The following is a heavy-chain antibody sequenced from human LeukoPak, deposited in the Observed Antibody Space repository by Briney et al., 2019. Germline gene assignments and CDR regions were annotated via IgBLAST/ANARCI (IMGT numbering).Heavy chain of an antibody. CDR3: ARRGIVVAGIDY. Sequence: PGGSLRLSCAASGFTFSNYPMHWVRQAPGKGLEWVAIISYDGGNRNYANSVKGRFTISRDNSKNMVYLQMNSLRVEDTAVYYCARRGIVVAGIDYWGQGTLVTVSS. V-gene: IGHV3-30-3*01. CDR1: GFTFSNYP. J-gene: IGHJ4*02. CDR2: ISYDGGNR. D-gene: IGHD6-19*01.